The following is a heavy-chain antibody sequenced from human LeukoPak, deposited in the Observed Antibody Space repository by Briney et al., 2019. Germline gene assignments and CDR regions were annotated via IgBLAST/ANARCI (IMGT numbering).Heavy chain of an antibody. CDR3: ARRHSSSWYGRGFFDY. V-gene: IGHV3-30*03. Sequence: GGSLRLSCAASGFTFSSYGMHWVRQAPGKGLEWVAVISYDGSNKYYADSVKGRFTISRDNSKNTLYLQMNSLRADDTAVYYCARRHSSSWYGRGFFDYWGQGTLVTVSS. CDR2: ISYDGSNK. D-gene: IGHD6-13*01. J-gene: IGHJ4*02. CDR1: GFTFSSYG.